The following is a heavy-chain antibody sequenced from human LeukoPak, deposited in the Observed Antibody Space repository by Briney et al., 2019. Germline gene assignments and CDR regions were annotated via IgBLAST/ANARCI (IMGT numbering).Heavy chain of an antibody. Sequence: GGSLRLSCADSGFTFSSYEMKWVRQAPGKGVEGGSYISSSGRTIYYEDSGKGRFTISRDNAKNSLYLQMNSLRAEDTAVYYCASSERWLQLCFDYCGQGTLVTVSS. J-gene: IGHJ4*02. CDR1: GFTFSSYE. CDR2: ISSSGRTI. V-gene: IGHV3-48*03. CDR3: ASSERWLQLCFDY. D-gene: IGHD5-24*01.